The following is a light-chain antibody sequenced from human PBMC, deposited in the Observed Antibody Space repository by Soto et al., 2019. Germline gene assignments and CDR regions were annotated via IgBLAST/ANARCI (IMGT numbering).Light chain of an antibody. CDR1: QSISSY. V-gene: IGKV1-39*01. CDR2: AAS. Sequence: DIQMTQSPSSLSASVGDRVTITCRASQSISSYLNWYQQKPGKAPKLLIYAASSLQSGVPSRFRGSGSGTAFTLSISSLQPEDFEKYYCQQSYSTTITFGPGTKVDIK. J-gene: IGKJ3*01. CDR3: QQSYSTTIT.